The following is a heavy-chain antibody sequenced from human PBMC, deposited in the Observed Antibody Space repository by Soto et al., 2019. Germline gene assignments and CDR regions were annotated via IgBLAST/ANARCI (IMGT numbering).Heavy chain of an antibody. D-gene: IGHD2-15*01. CDR2: IYYSGST. V-gene: IGHV4-31*03. J-gene: IGHJ3*02. CDR3: ARTDIVVVVAATPFAFDI. Sequence: SETLSLTCTVSGGSISSGGYYWSWIRQHPGKGLEWIGYIYYSGSTYYNPSLKSRVTISVDTSKNQFSLKLSSVTAADTAVYYCARTDIVVVVAATPFAFDIWGQGTMVTVSS. CDR1: GGSISSGGYY.